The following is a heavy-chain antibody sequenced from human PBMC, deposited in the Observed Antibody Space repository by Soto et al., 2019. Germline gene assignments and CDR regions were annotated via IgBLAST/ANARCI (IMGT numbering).Heavy chain of an antibody. V-gene: IGHV3-21*01. J-gene: IGHJ4*02. CDR3: ARCPVVPAAIGWYFDY. D-gene: IGHD2-2*01. CDR2: ISSSSSYI. Sequence: EVQLVESGGGLVKPGGSLRLSCAASGFTFSSYSMNWVRQAPGRGREWVSSISSSSSYIYYADSVKGRFTISRDNAKNSLYLQLNSLRAEDTAVYYCARCPVVPAAIGWYFDYWGQGTLVTVSS. CDR1: GFTFSSYS.